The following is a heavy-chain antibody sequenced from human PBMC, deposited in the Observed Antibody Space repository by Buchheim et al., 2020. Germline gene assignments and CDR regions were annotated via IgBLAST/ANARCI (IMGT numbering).Heavy chain of an antibody. CDR2: ISGSGVTT. CDR3: AKASGPSIYNGLDV. D-gene: IGHD6-6*01. V-gene: IGHV3-23*04. CDR1: GFTFSSYD. Sequence: EVQLVESGGGLVQPGGSLRLSCAASGFTFSSYDMSWVRQAPGKGLEWVSGISGSGVTTYYAGSVKGRFTISRDSSKNTLYLQMNSLRAEDTAVYHCAKASGPSIYNGLDVWGQGAT. J-gene: IGHJ6*02.